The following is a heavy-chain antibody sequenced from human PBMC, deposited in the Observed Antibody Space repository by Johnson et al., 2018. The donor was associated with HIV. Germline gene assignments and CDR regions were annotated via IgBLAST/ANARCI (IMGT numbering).Heavy chain of an antibody. CDR1: GFKFDDNY. CDR2: ISSSGGTT. Sequence: QVQLVESGGALVKPGGSLRLSCAASGFKFDDNYMAWIRQSPGKGLEWVSYISSSGGTTHNADSVKGRFAISRNNADNSLYLQMNSLRDEDTAVYYCARDWNEYSSSDGAFDIWGQGTMVTVSS. CDR3: ARDWNEYSSSDGAFDI. J-gene: IGHJ3*02. D-gene: IGHD6-6*01. V-gene: IGHV3-11*04.